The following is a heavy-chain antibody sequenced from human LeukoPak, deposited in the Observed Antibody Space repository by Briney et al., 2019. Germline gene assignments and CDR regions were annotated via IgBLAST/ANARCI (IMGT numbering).Heavy chain of an antibody. V-gene: IGHV4-59*01. CDR3: ARVGYCSGGGCYGLDY. D-gene: IGHD2-15*01. J-gene: IGHJ4*02. CDR1: GGSISNYF. Sequence: SETLSLTCTVSGGSISNYFWSWIRQPPGRGLEWIGYIYYSGSTNYNPSLKSRVTISVDTSKNQFSLKLRSVTAADTAVYYCARVGYCSGGGCYGLDYWGQGTLVTVSS. CDR2: IYYSGST.